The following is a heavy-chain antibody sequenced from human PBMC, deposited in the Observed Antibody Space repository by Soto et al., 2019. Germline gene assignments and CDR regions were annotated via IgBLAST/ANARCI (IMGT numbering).Heavy chain of an antibody. CDR3: AREGRSGYYGDY. CDR1: GGSFSGYY. J-gene: IGHJ4*02. D-gene: IGHD3-3*01. V-gene: IGHV4-34*01. CDR2: INHSGST. Sequence: QVQLQQWGAGLLKPSETLSLTCAVYGGSFSGYYWSWIRQPPGKGLEWIGEINHSGSTNYNPSLKSRVTISVDTSKNQFSLELSSVTAADTAVYYCAREGRSGYYGDYWGQGTLVTVSS.